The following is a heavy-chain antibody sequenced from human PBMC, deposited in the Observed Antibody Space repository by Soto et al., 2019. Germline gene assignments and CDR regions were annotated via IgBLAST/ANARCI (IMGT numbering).Heavy chain of an antibody. J-gene: IGHJ6*02. CDR2: TRNKANSYTT. D-gene: IGHD3-9*01. CDR1: GFTFSDHY. Sequence: PGGSLRLSCAASGFTFSDHYMDWVRQAPGKGLEWVGRTRNKANSYTTEYAASVKGRFTISRDDSKNSLYLQMNSLKTEDTAVYYCARNKGYDILTGYYYYGMDVWGQGTTVTVSS. CDR3: ARNKGYDILTGYYYYGMDV. V-gene: IGHV3-72*01.